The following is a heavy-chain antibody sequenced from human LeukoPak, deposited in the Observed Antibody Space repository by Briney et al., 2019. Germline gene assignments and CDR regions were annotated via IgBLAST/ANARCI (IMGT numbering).Heavy chain of an antibody. CDR3: ARPQGVASVWDFDY. V-gene: IGHV4-39*01. CDR2: IYYSGST. J-gene: IGHJ4*02. D-gene: IGHD5-12*01. Sequence: SETLSLTCTVSGGSISSSSYYWGWIRQPPGKGLEWIGSIYYSGSTYYNPSLKSRVTISVDTSKNQFSLEVRSVTAADTAVYYCARPQGVASVWDFDYWGQGTLVTVSS. CDR1: GGSISSSSYY.